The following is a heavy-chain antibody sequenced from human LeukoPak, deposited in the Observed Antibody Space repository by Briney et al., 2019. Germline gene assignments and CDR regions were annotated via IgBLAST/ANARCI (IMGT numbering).Heavy chain of an antibody. Sequence: SETLSLTCVVYGGSFSGYFWTWIRQPPGKGLEWIGEINHGGSTNNNSSLKSRVTISVDTSKNQFSLKLSSVTAADTAVYYCARGWYIVVEVASHNWFDPWGQGTLVTVSS. CDR1: GGSFSGYF. V-gene: IGHV4-34*01. J-gene: IGHJ5*02. D-gene: IGHD2-15*01. CDR2: INHGGST. CDR3: ARGWYIVVEVASHNWFDP.